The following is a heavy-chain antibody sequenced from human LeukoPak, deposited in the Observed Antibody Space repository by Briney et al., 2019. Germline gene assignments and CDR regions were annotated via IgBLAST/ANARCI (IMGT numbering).Heavy chain of an antibody. Sequence: GGSLRLSCEASGFTFSSHAMSWVRQAPGKGLEWVSGISGTGGSTSYADSLKGRFTISRDNSKNTLCLQMNSLRAEDTAVYYCAQGRVQAPYFFDYWGQGTLVTVSS. CDR3: AQGRVQAPYFFDY. CDR2: ISGTGGST. D-gene: IGHD3-10*01. J-gene: IGHJ4*02. CDR1: GFTFSSHA. V-gene: IGHV3-23*01.